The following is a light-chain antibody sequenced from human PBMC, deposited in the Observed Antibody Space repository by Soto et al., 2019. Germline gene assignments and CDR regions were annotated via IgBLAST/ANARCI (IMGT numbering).Light chain of an antibody. CDR2: DAS. Sequence: DIQMTQSPCSLSASVGDRVTITCQASQDISNYLNWYQQKPGKAPKLLIYDASSLETGVPSRFSGSGSGTDFTFTITSLQPEDIATYYCQQYDNLFTFGPGTTVDIK. CDR3: QQYDNLFT. CDR1: QDISNY. J-gene: IGKJ3*01. V-gene: IGKV1-33*01.